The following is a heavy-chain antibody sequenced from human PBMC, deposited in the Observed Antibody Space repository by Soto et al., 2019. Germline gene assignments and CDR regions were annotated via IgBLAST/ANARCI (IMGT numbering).Heavy chain of an antibody. D-gene: IGHD3-22*01. V-gene: IGHV3-53*05. CDR3: AKGNYDISGISLNWFDP. CDR1: GFNVRANY. Sequence: GGSLRLSCAVSGFNVRANYMSWVRQAPGKGLEWVSVIYSGGTTYYADSVKGRFIISRDNSKNTLYLQMNSLRAEDTAVYYCAKGNYDISGISLNWFDPWGQGTLVTVSS. J-gene: IGHJ5*02. CDR2: IYSGGTT.